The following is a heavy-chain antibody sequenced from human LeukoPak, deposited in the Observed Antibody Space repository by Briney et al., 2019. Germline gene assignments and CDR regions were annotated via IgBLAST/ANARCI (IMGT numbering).Heavy chain of an antibody. CDR1: GGSFSGYY. D-gene: IGHD6-19*01. CDR3: ASLYSSGWPDY. J-gene: IGHJ4*02. CDR2: INHSGST. V-gene: IGHV4-34*01. Sequence: SGTLSLTCAVYGGSFSGYYWSWIRQPPGKGLEWIGEINHSGSTNYNPSLKSRVTISVDTSKNQFSLKLSSVTAADTAVYYCASLYSSGWPDYWGQGTLVTVSS.